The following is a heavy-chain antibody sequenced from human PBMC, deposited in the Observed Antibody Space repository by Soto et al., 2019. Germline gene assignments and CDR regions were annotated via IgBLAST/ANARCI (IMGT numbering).Heavy chain of an antibody. Sequence: PSETLSLTCTVSGGSISSGGYYWSWIRQHPGKGLEWIGYIYYSGSTYYNPSLKSRVTISVDTSKNQFSLKLSSVTAADTAVYYCARVRPTHSSLDEYYIDYWGQGTLVTVSS. CDR1: GGSISSGGYY. V-gene: IGHV4-31*03. CDR3: ARVRPTHSSLDEYYIDY. D-gene: IGHD6-6*01. CDR2: IYYSGST. J-gene: IGHJ4*02.